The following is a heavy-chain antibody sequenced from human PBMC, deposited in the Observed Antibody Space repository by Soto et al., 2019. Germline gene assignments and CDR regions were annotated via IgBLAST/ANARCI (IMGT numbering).Heavy chain of an antibody. CDR2: SRNKAQSYTT. V-gene: IGHV3-72*01. CDR1: GFTFSDYY. Sequence: EVHLVESGGGLVQPGGSLRLSCVASGFTFSDYYIDWVRQAPGKGLEWVGRSRNKAQSYTTEYAASVKGRFTFSRDDSKNSVYLQMNSLKIEDTAVYYCVRATMTGTTNFDYWGQGTLVTVSS. D-gene: IGHD1-7*01. J-gene: IGHJ4*02. CDR3: VRATMTGTTNFDY.